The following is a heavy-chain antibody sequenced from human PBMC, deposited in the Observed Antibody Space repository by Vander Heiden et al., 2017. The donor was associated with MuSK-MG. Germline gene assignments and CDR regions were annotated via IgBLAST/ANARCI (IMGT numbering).Heavy chain of an antibody. Sequence: EVQLVESGGGLVKPGGSLRLSCAASGFTFSSYSMNWVRQAPGKGLEWVSSISSSSSYIYYADSVKGRFTISRDNAKNSLYLQMNSLRAEDTAVYYCARDRFPRYDSSGYYLSVGYWGQGTLVTVSS. J-gene: IGHJ4*02. D-gene: IGHD3-22*01. CDR1: GFTFSSYS. CDR2: ISSSSSYI. CDR3: ARDRFPRYDSSGYYLSVGY. V-gene: IGHV3-21*01.